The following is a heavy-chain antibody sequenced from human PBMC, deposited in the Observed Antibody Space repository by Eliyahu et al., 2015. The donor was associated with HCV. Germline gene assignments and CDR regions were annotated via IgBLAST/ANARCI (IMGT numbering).Heavy chain of an antibody. J-gene: IGHJ3*02. CDR2: ISSNGGST. V-gene: IGHV3-64*01. Sequence: EVQLVESGGGLVQPGGSLRLSCAASRSTFSSYAMHWVRQAPGKGLEYVSAISSNGGSTYYANSVKGRFTISRDNSKNTLYLQMGSLRAEDMAVYYCARGVSAFDIWGQGTMVTVSS. CDR1: RSTFSSYA. CDR3: ARGVSAFDI. D-gene: IGHD3-16*02.